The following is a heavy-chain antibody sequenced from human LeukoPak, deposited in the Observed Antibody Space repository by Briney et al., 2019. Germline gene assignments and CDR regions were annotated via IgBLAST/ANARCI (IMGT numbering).Heavy chain of an antibody. V-gene: IGHV4-61*02. CDR1: GGSISSGSYY. CDR3: ARCVFSGGSWKGKYYFDY. J-gene: IGHJ4*02. D-gene: IGHD2-15*01. CDR2: IYTSGST. Sequence: SETLSLTCTVSGGSISSGSYYWSWIRQPAGKGLEWIGRIYTSGSTNYNPSLKSRVTISVDTSKNQFSLKLSSVTAADTAVYSCARCVFSGGSWKGKYYFDYWGQGTLVTVSS.